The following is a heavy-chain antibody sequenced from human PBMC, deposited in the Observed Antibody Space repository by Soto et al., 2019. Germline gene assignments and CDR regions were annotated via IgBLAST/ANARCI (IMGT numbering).Heavy chain of an antibody. J-gene: IGHJ6*02. CDR1: GCCFSSGSNC. CDR2: TYYSGST. CDR3: AREHRITGTKSYGMDC. D-gene: IGHD1-7*01. V-gene: IGHV4-61*01. Sequence: LSLTCTVSGCCFSSGSNCLSWHLQPPGKGLEWIGYTYYSGSTNYNPSLKSRVTIPVDPSKNPFSLKLSSVTAADTAVYYFAREHRITGTKSYGMDCWGQGPRVTVS.